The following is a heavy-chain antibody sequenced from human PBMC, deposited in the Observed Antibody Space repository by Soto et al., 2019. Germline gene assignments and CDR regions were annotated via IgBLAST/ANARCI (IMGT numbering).Heavy chain of an antibody. CDR1: GGTFSSYA. CDR2: IIPIFGTA. V-gene: IGHV1-69*13. Sequence: ASVKVSCKASGGTFSSYAISWVRQAPGQGLEWMGGIIPIFGTANYAQKFQGRVTITADESTSTAYMELSSLRSEDTAVYYCARGVAAAGTKAFDIWGQGTMVTVSS. CDR3: ARGVAAAGTKAFDI. D-gene: IGHD6-13*01. J-gene: IGHJ3*02.